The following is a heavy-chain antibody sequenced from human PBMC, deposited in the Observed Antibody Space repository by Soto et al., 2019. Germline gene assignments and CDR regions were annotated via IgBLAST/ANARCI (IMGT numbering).Heavy chain of an antibody. CDR3: ANRVEVVAARDDAFDI. J-gene: IGHJ3*02. V-gene: IGHV3-30*18. CDR2: ISYDGSNK. D-gene: IGHD2-15*01. Sequence: PGGSLRLSCAASGFTFSSYGMHWVRQAPGKGLEWVAVISYDGSNKYYADSVKGRFTISRDNSKNTLYLQMNSLRAEDTAVYYCANRVEVVAARDDAFDIWGQGTMVTVSS. CDR1: GFTFSSYG.